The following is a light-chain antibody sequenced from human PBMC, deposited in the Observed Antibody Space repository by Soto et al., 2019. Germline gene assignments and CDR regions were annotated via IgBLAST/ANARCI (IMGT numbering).Light chain of an antibody. Sequence: DIVLTQSPATLSLSPGERATLSCSASQSISSYLAWYQQKPYQAPLLLIHEASNRATVIPARFSGSGSGTDFTLTISSLEAEDVAVYYCHHRSSWPFTFGHGTKVDIK. V-gene: IGKV3-11*01. CDR1: QSISSY. CDR3: HHRSSWPFT. J-gene: IGKJ3*01. CDR2: EAS.